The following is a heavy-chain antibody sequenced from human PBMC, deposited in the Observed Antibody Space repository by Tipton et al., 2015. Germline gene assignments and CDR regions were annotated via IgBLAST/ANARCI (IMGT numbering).Heavy chain of an antibody. Sequence: GSLRLYCAASGFTFNIYTMNWVRQAPGKGLEWVSCISSSRSYIYYADSVKGRFTISRDNAKNSLYLQMNSLRAEDTAVYYCARGSYTYDSDYYYYYGMDVWGQGTTVTVSS. V-gene: IGHV3-21*01. J-gene: IGHJ6*02. CDR1: GFTFNIYT. CDR2: ISSSRSYI. CDR3: ARGSYTYDSDYYYYYGMDV. D-gene: IGHD5-18*01.